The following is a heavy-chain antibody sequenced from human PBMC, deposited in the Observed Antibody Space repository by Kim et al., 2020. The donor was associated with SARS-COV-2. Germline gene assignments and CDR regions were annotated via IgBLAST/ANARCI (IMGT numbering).Heavy chain of an antibody. Sequence: GGSLRLSCAASGFTFSSYSMNWVRQAPGKGLEWVSSISSSSSYIYYADSVKGRFTISRDNAKNSLYLQMNSLRAEDTAVYYCARDYESSSGIFGYWGQGTLVTVSS. CDR2: ISSSSSYI. CDR1: GFTFSSYS. D-gene: IGHD6-6*01. CDR3: ARDYESSSGIFGY. V-gene: IGHV3-21*01. J-gene: IGHJ4*02.